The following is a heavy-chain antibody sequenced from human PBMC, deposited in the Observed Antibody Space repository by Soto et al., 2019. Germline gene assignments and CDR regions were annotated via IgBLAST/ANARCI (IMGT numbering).Heavy chain of an antibody. D-gene: IGHD3-22*01. CDR1: GDSVSSNSAA. CDR2: TYYRSKWYN. CDR3: ARAAKKKTYYYGSSGLGHLDY. V-gene: IGHV6-1*01. Sequence: SQTLSLTCAISGDSVSSNSAAWNWIRQSPSRGLEWLGRTYYRSKWYNDYAVSVKSRITINPDTSKNQFSLQLNSVTPEDTAVYYCARAAKKKTYYYGSSGLGHLDYWGQGTLVTVSS. J-gene: IGHJ4*02.